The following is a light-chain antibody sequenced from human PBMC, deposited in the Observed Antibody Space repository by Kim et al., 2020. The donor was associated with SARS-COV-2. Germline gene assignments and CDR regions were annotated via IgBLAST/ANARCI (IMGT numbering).Light chain of an antibody. CDR2: DVT. V-gene: IGLV2-14*03. J-gene: IGLJ2*01. CDR3: SSYTGTSTVL. CDR1: SSDVGGYNY. Sequence: GQSITISCTGTSSDVGGYNYVSWYQQHPGKAPKLMIYDVTKRPSGVSNRFSGFKSGNTASLTISGLLPEDEAIYYCSSYTGTSTVLFGGGTQLTVL.